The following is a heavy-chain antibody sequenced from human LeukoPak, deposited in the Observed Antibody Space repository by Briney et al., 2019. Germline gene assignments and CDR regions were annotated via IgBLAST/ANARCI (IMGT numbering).Heavy chain of an antibody. V-gene: IGHV3-53*01. Sequence: GGSLRLSCAASGFTVSSNYMSWVRQAPGKGLEWVSVIYSGGSTYYADSVKGRFTISRDSSKNTLYLQMNSLRAEDTAVYYCAKAVYSSSWYWFDPWGQGTLVTVSS. CDR3: AKAVYSSSWYWFDP. CDR1: GFTVSSNY. J-gene: IGHJ5*02. D-gene: IGHD6-13*01. CDR2: IYSGGST.